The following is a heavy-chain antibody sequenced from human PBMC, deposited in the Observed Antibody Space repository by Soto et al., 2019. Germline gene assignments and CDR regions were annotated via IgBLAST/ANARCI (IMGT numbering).Heavy chain of an antibody. D-gene: IGHD6-13*01. J-gene: IGHJ6*02. CDR1: GGTFSSYA. Sequence: QVQLVQSGAEVKKPGSSVKVSCKASGGTFSSYAISWVRQAPGQGLEWMGGIIPIFGTANYAQKFQGRVTITADESTSTAYMELSSLRSEDTAVYYCARAHLYRSISTYYYYGMDVWGQGTTVTVSS. V-gene: IGHV1-69*12. CDR3: ARAHLYRSISTYYYYGMDV. CDR2: IIPIFGTA.